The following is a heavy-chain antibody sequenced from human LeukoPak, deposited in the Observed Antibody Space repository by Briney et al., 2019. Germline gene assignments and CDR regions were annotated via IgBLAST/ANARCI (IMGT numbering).Heavy chain of an antibody. CDR3: AKEVAYCGGDCYSSFDY. J-gene: IGHJ4*02. CDR1: GFIFSTYG. D-gene: IGHD2-21*02. Sequence: HPGGSLRLPCPASGFIFSTYGMHWVRKPPAKGLEWVAFIRYDGSNEYYADSVKGRFTISRDNSKNTLYLQMNSLRAEDTAVYYCAKEVAYCGGDCYSSFDYWGQGTLVTVSS. V-gene: IGHV3-30*02. CDR2: IRYDGSNE.